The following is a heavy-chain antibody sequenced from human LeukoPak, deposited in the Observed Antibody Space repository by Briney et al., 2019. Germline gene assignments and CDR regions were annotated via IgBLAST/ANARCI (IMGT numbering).Heavy chain of an antibody. CDR3: AKDQAFWSGNYPPYYFDY. CDR1: GFTFSNNT. D-gene: IGHD3-3*01. CDR2: FSDRDGKT. Sequence: PGGSLRLSCAASGFTFSNNTMSWVRQAPGKGLEWVSTFSDRDGKTYYADSVKGRFTISRDHSKNTLYLQMNSLGAEDTAVYYCAKDQAFWSGNYPPYYFDYWGQGTLVTVSS. V-gene: IGHV3-23*01. J-gene: IGHJ4*02.